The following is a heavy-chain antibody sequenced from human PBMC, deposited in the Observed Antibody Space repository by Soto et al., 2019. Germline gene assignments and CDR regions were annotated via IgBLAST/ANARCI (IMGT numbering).Heavy chain of an antibody. CDR1: GFTFSSYS. J-gene: IGHJ3*02. CDR3: ATQGGSFFDI. Sequence: GGSLRLSCAASGFTFSSYSMNWVRQAPGKGLEWVSYISSSSSTIYYADSVKGRFTISRDTAKNSLYLQMSSLRAEDTAVYYCATQGGSFFDIWGQGTMVTVSS. D-gene: IGHD3-16*01. CDR2: ISSSSSTI. V-gene: IGHV3-48*01.